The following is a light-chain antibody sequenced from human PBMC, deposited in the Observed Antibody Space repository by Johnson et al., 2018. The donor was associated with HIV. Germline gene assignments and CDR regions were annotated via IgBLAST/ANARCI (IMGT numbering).Light chain of an antibody. V-gene: IGLV1-51*02. CDR2: ENN. Sequence: QSVLTQPPSVSAAPGQKVTISCSGSSSNIGNNYVSWYQQLPGTAPKLLIYENNKRPSGIPDRFSGSKSGTSATLGITGLQTGDEVDYYCGTWDSSLSAGLFGTGTKVPVL. CDR1: SSNIGNNY. J-gene: IGLJ1*01. CDR3: GTWDSSLSAGL.